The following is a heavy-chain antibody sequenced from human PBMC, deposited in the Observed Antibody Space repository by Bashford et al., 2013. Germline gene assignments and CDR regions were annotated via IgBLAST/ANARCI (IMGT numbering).Heavy chain of an antibody. CDR1: GYTFTSYG. CDR2: ISAYNGNT. CDR3: ARPDIVVVPAATLADYGMDV. D-gene: IGHD2-2*01. V-gene: IGHV1-18*01. Sequence: ASVKVSCKASGYTFTSYGISWVRQAPGQGLEWMGWISAYNGNTNYAQKLQGRVTMTTDTSTSTAYMELRSLRSDDTAVYYCARPDIVVVPAATLADYGMDVVGPRDHGHRLL. J-gene: IGHJ6*02.